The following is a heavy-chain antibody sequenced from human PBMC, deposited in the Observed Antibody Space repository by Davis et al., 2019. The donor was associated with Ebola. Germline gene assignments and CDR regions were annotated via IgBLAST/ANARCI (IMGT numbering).Heavy chain of an antibody. CDR2: ISSSSTSR. V-gene: IGHV3-21*06. D-gene: IGHD6-19*01. J-gene: IGHJ6*04. CDR3: ARDLWLGLYYYGMDV. CDR1: GFSFSSCS. Sequence: GESLKISCAASGFSFSSCSMNWVRQAPGKGLEWVSSISSSSTSRYYVDSVKGRFTISRDNAKNSLYLQMNSLRAEDTAVYYCARDLWLGLYYYGMDVWGKGTTVTVSS.